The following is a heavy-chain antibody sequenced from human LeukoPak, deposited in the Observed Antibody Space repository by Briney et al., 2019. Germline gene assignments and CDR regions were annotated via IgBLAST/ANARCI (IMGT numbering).Heavy chain of an antibody. D-gene: IGHD3-9*01. V-gene: IGHV1-8*01. J-gene: IGHJ4*02. Sequence: GASVKVSCKASGYTFTSYDINWVRQATGQGLEWMGWMNPNSGNTGYAQKFQGRVTMTRNASISTAYMELSSLRSEDTAVYYCARIGDILTGYYYFDYWGQGTLVTVSS. CDR2: MNPNSGNT. CDR3: ARIGDILTGYYYFDY. CDR1: GYTFTSYD.